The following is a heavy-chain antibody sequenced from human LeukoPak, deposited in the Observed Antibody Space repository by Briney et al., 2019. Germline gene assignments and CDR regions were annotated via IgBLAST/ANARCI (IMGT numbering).Heavy chain of an antibody. CDR3: AKETGFGGGSGWFR. D-gene: IGHD6-19*01. V-gene: IGHV3-30-3*01. J-gene: IGHJ4*02. CDR2: ISYDGSNK. CDR1: GFTFSSYA. Sequence: PGGSLRLSCAASGFTFSSYAMHWVRQAPGKGLEWVAVISYDGSNKYYADSVKGRFTISRDNSKNTLYLQMNSLRAEDTALYYCAKETGFGGGSGWFRWGQGTLVTVSS.